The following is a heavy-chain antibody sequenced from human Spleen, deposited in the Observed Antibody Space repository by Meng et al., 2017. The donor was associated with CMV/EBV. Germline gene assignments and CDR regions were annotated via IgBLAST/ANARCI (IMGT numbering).Heavy chain of an antibody. CDR2: INTYSGKT. D-gene: IGHD3-9*01. CDR1: AYSFTSYG. J-gene: IGHJ4*02. V-gene: IGHV1-18*01. CDR3: ARSITIFQIDW. Sequence: CTPSAYSFTSYGIPWVRQAPGQGPEWMGWINTYSGKTNYAQNLQGRVTMTTDTSTRTAYMELRSLRSDDTAVYFCARSITIFQIDWWGQGTLVTVSS.